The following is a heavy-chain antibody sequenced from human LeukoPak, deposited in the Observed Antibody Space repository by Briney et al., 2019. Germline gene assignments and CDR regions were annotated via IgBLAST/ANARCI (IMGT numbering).Heavy chain of an antibody. D-gene: IGHD6-13*01. J-gene: IGHJ4*02. CDR1: GFTFSSYA. CDR2: ISYDGSNK. CDR3: ARESGSSSWPIDY. V-gene: IGHV3-30*04. Sequence: PGGSLRLSCAASGFTFSSYAMHWVRQAPGKGLGWVAVISYDGSNKYYADSVKGRFTISRDNSKNTLYLQMNSLRAEDTAVYYCARESGSSSWPIDYWGQGTLVTVSS.